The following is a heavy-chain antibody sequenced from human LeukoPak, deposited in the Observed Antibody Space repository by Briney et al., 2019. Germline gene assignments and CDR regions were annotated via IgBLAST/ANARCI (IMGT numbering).Heavy chain of an antibody. Sequence: GGSLRLSCVASGFTFSSYGMNWVRQAPGKGLEWVSSISSSSSYIYYADSVKGRFTISRDNAKNSLYLQMNSLRAEDTAVYYCARAGRYYYDSSGYYYAPPLDYWGQGTLVTVSS. V-gene: IGHV3-21*01. CDR1: GFTFSSYG. J-gene: IGHJ4*02. D-gene: IGHD3-22*01. CDR2: ISSSSSYI. CDR3: ARAGRYYYDSSGYYYAPPLDY.